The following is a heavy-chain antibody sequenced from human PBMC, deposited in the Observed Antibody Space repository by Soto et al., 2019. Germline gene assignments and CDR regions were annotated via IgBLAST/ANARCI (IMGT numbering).Heavy chain of an antibody. Sequence: QLQLQESGPGLVKPSETLSLTCTVSGGSISSSSYYWGWIRQPPGKGLEWIGSIYYSGSTYYNPSLKSRVTISVDTSKNQFSLKLSSVTAADTAVYYCASAEQQLVHMVYWGQGTLVIVSP. CDR1: GGSISSSSYY. CDR2: IYYSGST. D-gene: IGHD6-13*01. V-gene: IGHV4-39*01. CDR3: ASAEQQLVHMVY. J-gene: IGHJ4*02.